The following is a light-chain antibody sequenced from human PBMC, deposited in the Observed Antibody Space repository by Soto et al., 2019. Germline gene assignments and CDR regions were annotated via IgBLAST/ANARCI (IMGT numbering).Light chain of an antibody. J-gene: IGLJ2*01. CDR2: QDS. Sequence: SSELTQPPSVSVSPGQTATITCAADKLGDRYTSWYQQKPGQSPVLVIHQDSKRPSGIPERFSGSNSGNTATLTISETLAMDEADYYCQALDTSSDVVFGGGTKVTVL. CDR3: QALDTSSDVV. V-gene: IGLV3-1*01. CDR1: KLGDRY.